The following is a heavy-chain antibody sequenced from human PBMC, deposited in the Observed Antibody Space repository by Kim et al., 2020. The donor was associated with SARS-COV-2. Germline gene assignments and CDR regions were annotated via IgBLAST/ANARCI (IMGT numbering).Heavy chain of an antibody. Sequence: VKGRFIISRDNSKSTLYLQMNSLSAEDMAVYYCATTMGKAAAGRNYYFDYWGQGTLVTVSS. V-gene: IGHV3-23*01. CDR3: ATTMGKAAAGRNYYFDY. D-gene: IGHD6-13*01. J-gene: IGHJ4*02.